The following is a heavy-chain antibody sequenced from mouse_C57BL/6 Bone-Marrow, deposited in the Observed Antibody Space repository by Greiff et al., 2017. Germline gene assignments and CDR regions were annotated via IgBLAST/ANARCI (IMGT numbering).Heavy chain of an antibody. Sequence: EVKLMESGGGLVQPGGSLKLSCAASGFTFSDYYMYWVRQTPEKRLEWVAYISNGGGSTYYPDTVKGRFTISRDNAKNTLYLQMSRLKSEDTAMYYCARLGRNAMDYWGQGTSVTVSS. D-gene: IGHD4-1*01. V-gene: IGHV5-12*01. J-gene: IGHJ4*01. CDR3: ARLGRNAMDY. CDR1: GFTFSDYY. CDR2: ISNGGGST.